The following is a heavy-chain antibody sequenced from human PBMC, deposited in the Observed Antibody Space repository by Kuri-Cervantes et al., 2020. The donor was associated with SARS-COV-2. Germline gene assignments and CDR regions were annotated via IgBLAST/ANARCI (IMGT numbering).Heavy chain of an antibody. J-gene: IGHJ1*01. CDR2: ISSSSSYI. D-gene: IGHD6-6*01. V-gene: IGHV3-21*01. CDR3: ARGQISYSSSSPLQH. CDR1: GFTFSSYS. Sequence: GESLKISCAASGFTFSSYSMNWVRQAPGKGLEWVSSISSSSSYIYYADSVKGRFTISRDNAKNSLYLQMNSLRAEDTAVYYCARGQISYSSSSPLQHWGQGTLVTVSS.